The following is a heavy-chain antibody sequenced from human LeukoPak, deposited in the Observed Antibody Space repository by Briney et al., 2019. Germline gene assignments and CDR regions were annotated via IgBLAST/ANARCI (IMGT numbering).Heavy chain of an antibody. CDR2: IYYSGST. Sequence: KSSETLSLTCTVSGGSISSYYWSWIRQPPGKGLEWIGYIYYSGSTNYNPSLKSRVTISVDTSKNQFSLKLSSVTAADTAVYYCARGRIAARRVSYYYYYMDVWGKGTTVTVSS. V-gene: IGHV4-59*01. J-gene: IGHJ6*03. CDR1: GGSISSYY. CDR3: ARGRIAARRVSYYYYYMDV. D-gene: IGHD6-6*01.